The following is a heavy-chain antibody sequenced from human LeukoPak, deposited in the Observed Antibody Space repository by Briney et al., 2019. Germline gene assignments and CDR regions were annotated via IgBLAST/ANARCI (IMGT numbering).Heavy chain of an antibody. Sequence: RGSLRLSCAASGFTFSSYGMHWVRQAPGEGLEWVAFIRYDGSNKYYADSVKGRFTISRDNSKNTLYLQMNSLRAEDTAVYYCAKDLNRGYSYGHFDYWGQGTLVTVSS. J-gene: IGHJ4*02. V-gene: IGHV3-30*02. CDR3: AKDLNRGYSYGHFDY. CDR1: GFTFSSYG. D-gene: IGHD5-18*01. CDR2: IRYDGSNK.